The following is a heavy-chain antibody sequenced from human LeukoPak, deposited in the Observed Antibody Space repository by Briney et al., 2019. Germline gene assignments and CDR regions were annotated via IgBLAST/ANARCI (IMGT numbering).Heavy chain of an antibody. D-gene: IGHD1-14*01. J-gene: IGHJ5*02. Sequence: SETLSLTCTVSGGSISSYYWSWIRQPAGKGLEWIGRIYTSGSTNYNPSLKSRLTISVDTSKNQFSLKLSSVTAADTAVYYCARGRPYNVGLPPWFDPWGQGTLVTVSS. CDR3: ARGRPYNVGLPPWFDP. V-gene: IGHV4-4*07. CDR1: GGSISSYY. CDR2: IYTSGST.